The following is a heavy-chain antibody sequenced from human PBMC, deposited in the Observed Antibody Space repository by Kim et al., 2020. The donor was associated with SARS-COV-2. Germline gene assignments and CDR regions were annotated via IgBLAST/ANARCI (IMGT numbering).Heavy chain of an antibody. D-gene: IGHD4-17*01. J-gene: IGHJ6*02. V-gene: IGHV1-46*03. CDR2: INPSGGST. CDR1: GYTFTSYY. CDR3: AIDLTVTMQYYYYYYGMDV. Sequence: ASVKVSCKASGYTFTSYYMHWVRQAPGQGLEWMGIINPSGGSTSYAQKFQGRVTMTRDTSTSTVYMELSSLRSEDTAVYYCAIDLTVTMQYYYYYYGMDVWGQGTTVTVSS.